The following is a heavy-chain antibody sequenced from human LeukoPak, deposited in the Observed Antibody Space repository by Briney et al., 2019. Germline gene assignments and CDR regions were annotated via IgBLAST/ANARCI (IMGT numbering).Heavy chain of an antibody. CDR1: GFTFSGYW. CDR2: IWYDGSNK. V-gene: IGHV3-33*08. J-gene: IGHJ4*02. CDR3: ARDRDAEWPLRILDY. D-gene: IGHD3-3*01. Sequence: PGGSLRLSCAASGFTFSGYWIHWVRQAPGKGLEWVALIWYDGSNKYYADSVKGRFTISRDNSKNTLYLQMNSLRAEDTAVYYCARDRDAEWPLRILDYWGQGTLVTVSS.